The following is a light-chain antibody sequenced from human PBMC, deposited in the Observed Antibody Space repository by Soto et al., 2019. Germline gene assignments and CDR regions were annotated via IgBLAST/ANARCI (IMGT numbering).Light chain of an antibody. V-gene: IGLV1-47*01. CDR1: SSNIGSNY. J-gene: IGLJ2*01. CDR3: AAWDDSLRGV. Sequence: QSVLTQPPSASGTPGQRVTISCSGSSSNIGSNYVYWYQQLPGTAPKLLIYRNNQRPSGVPDRFSGSKSGTSASLAISGLRSEDEAYYYCAAWDDSLRGVFGGGTKVTVL. CDR2: RNN.